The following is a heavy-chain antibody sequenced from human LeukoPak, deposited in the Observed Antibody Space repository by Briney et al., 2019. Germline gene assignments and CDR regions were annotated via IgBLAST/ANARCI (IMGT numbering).Heavy chain of an antibody. V-gene: IGHV1-46*01. D-gene: IGHD6-19*01. CDR1: GYTFTSYY. J-gene: IGHJ5*02. CDR3: ARDALPGIAVPDHLPHFDP. Sequence: ASVKVSCKASGYTFTSYYMHWVRQAPGQGLEWMGIINPSGGSTSYAQKFQGRVTMTRDTSTSTVYMELSSLRSEDTAVYYCARDALPGIAVPDHLPHFDPWGQGTPVTVSS. CDR2: INPSGGST.